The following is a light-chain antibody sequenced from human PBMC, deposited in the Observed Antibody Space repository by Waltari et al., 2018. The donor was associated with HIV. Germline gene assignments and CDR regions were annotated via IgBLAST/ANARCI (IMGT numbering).Light chain of an antibody. CDR3: QQYANWPIT. CDR2: DAS. J-gene: IGKJ5*01. V-gene: IGKV3D-15*01. CDR1: HSISTH. Sequence: EVVMTQSPATMSVSPGDRVTLSCKTSHSISTHVAWHQQRPGQAPQLLIYDASTRAPDIPTRFSGSGSGTQFSLTITDMKSDDFAGYYCQQYANWPITFGRGTRL.